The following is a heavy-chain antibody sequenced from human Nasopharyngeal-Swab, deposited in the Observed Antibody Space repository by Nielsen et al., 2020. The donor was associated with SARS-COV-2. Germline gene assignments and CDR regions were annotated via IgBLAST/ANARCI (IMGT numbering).Heavy chain of an antibody. J-gene: IGHJ5*02. V-gene: IGHV5-51*01. Sequence: KVSCKGSGYKFTSYWIGWVRQMPGKGLEWMGTIYPEYSEARYNPSFQGQVTFSVDKSTSTAYLQWTSLKDSDTATYYCARQFRGDGNFRNWFDPWGQGTLVTVSS. CDR1: GYKFTSYW. D-gene: IGHD5-24*01. CDR2: IYPEYSEA. CDR3: ARQFRGDGNFRNWFDP.